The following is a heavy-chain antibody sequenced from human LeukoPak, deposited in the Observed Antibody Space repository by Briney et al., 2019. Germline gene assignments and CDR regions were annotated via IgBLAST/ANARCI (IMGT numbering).Heavy chain of an antibody. CDR1: EFTFSSYA. V-gene: IGHV3-30*04. CDR2: ISYDGSDK. J-gene: IGHJ4*02. Sequence: GGSLRLSCAASEFTFSSYAMHWVRQAPGKGLEWVAVISYDGSDKYYADSVKGRFTISRDNSKNTLYLQMNNVRAEDTAVYYCARDSYQLPHPLVYWGQGTLVTVSS. CDR3: ARDSYQLPHPLVY. D-gene: IGHD2-2*01.